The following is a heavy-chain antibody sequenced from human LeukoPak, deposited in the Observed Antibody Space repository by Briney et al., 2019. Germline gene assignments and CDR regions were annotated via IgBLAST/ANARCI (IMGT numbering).Heavy chain of an antibody. V-gene: IGHV3-74*01. J-gene: IGHJ4*02. D-gene: IGHD3-16*01. CDR3: AEGGEFDY. Sequence: GGSLRLSCAASGFTFSSYWMHWVRQAPVKGLVWVSRISSDGSSTSYADSVKGRFTISRDNAKNTLYLQMNSLRAKDTAVYYCAEGGEFDYWGQGTLVTVSS. CDR2: ISSDGSST. CDR1: GFTFSSYW.